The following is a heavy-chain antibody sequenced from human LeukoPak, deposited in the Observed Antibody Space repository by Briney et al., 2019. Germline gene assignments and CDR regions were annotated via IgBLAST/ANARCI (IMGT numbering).Heavy chain of an antibody. D-gene: IGHD6-13*01. CDR3: ARHSGVAAAFDY. V-gene: IGHV4-39*01. J-gene: IGHJ4*02. CDR1: GGSISSSSYY. CDR2: IYYSGST. Sequence: SETLSLTCTVSGGSISSSSYYWGWIRQPPGKGLEWIGSIYYSGSTYYNPSLKSRVTISVDTSKNQFSLKLSSVTAADTAVYYCARHSGVAAAFDYWGQGTLVTVSS.